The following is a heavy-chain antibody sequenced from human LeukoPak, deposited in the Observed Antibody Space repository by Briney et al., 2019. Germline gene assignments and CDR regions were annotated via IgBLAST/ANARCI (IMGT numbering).Heavy chain of an antibody. V-gene: IGHV4-4*07. Sequence: SETLSLTCTVSGGSISSYYWSWIRQPAGKGLEWIGRIYTSGSTNYNPSLKSRVTMSVDTSKNQFSLKPSSVTAADTAVYYCARDDTHSFYQDYWGQGTLVTVSS. D-gene: IGHD2/OR15-2a*01. J-gene: IGHJ4*02. CDR3: ARDDTHSFYQDY. CDR1: GGSISSYY. CDR2: IYTSGST.